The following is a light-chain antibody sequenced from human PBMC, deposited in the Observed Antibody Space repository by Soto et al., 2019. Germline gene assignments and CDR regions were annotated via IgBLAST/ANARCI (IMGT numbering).Light chain of an antibody. J-gene: IGKJ4*01. CDR2: WAS. CDR1: QSILYSPNNKNY. CDR3: KHYSNVPAVL. Sequence: DIVMTQSPDSLAVSLGERATINCKSSQSILYSPNNKNYLAWYQQKPGQPPKLLIYWASTRESGVPDRFSGSGSGKESTLTISCLKVEDGAVYYCKHYSNVPAVLFGGGTKGE. V-gene: IGKV4-1*01.